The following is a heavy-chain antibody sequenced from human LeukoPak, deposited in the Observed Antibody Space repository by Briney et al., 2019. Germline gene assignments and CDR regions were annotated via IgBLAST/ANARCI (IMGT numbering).Heavy chain of an antibody. CDR2: IYASGST. V-gene: IGHV4-59*01. J-gene: IGHJ4*02. Sequence: PSETLSLTCTVSGGSISSYYWSWIRQPPEKRLEWIGYIYASGSTNYNPSLRSRVTISVDTSKNQFSLKLTSVTAADTAVYYCARTAEYSSGWYIDSWGQGILVTVSS. CDR1: GGSISSYY. CDR3: ARTAEYSSGWYIDS. D-gene: IGHD6-19*01.